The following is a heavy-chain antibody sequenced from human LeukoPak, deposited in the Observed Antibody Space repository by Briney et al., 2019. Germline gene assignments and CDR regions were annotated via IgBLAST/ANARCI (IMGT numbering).Heavy chain of an antibody. D-gene: IGHD3-22*01. CDR2: INPSGGST. CDR3: ARGSLFYDSSGYYPDAFDI. V-gene: IGHV1-46*03. CDR1: GYTFTSYY. J-gene: IGHJ3*02. Sequence: ASVKVSCKAYGYTFTSYYMHWVRQAPGQGLEWMGIINPSGGSTSYAQKFQGRVTMTRDTSTSTVYMELSSLRSEDTAVYYCARGSLFYDSSGYYPDAFDIWGQGTMVTVSS.